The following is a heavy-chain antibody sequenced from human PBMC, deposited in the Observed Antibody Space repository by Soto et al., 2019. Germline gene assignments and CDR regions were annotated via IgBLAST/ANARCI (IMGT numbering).Heavy chain of an antibody. Sequence: QVQLMQSGAEVKKPGASVKVSCKASGNTFTNYYIHWVRQAPGQGLEWMGTINPSGGHTTYAQKFLGRVTMTRDTSTSTLYMELTSLRSEDTAVCYCARGGHVVVVTAAFDYWGQGTLVTVSS. V-gene: IGHV1-46*01. CDR2: INPSGGHT. D-gene: IGHD2-21*02. J-gene: IGHJ4*02. CDR3: ARGGHVVVVTAAFDY. CDR1: GNTFTNYY.